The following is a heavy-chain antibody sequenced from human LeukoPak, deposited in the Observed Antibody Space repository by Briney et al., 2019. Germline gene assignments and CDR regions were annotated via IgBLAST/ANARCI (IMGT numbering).Heavy chain of an antibody. V-gene: IGHV4-34*01. CDR2: INHSGST. D-gene: IGHD3-22*01. CDR3: AREYHYYDTRGYYYFDY. J-gene: IGHJ4*02. CDR1: GGSFSGYF. Sequence: SETLSLTCAVYGGSFSGYFWSWIRQPPGKGLEWIGEINHSGSTNYNPSLKSRVTISVDTSKNQFSLKLSSVTAADTAVYYCAREYHYYDTRGYYYFDYWGQGTLVTVSS.